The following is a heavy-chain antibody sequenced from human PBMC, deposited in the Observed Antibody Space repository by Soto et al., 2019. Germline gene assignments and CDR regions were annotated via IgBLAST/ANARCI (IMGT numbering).Heavy chain of an antibody. J-gene: IGHJ6*02. V-gene: IGHV4-59*01. CDR2: IYYSGST. D-gene: IGHD3-3*01. CDR3: ARGSDYDFWSGQIPNYGMDV. Sequence: SETLSLTCTVSGGSISSYYWSWIRQPPGKGLEWIGYIYYSGSTNYNPSLKSRVTISVDTSKNQFSLKLSSVTAADTAVYYCARGSDYDFWSGQIPNYGMDVWGQGTTVT. CDR1: GGSISSYY.